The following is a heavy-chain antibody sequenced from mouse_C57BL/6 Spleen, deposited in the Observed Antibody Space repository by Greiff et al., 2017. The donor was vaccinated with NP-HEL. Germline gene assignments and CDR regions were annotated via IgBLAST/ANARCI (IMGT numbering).Heavy chain of an antibody. CDR2: IRNKANGYTT. D-gene: IGHD1-1*01. Sequence: EVQGVESGGGLVQPGGSLSLSCAASGFTFTDYYMSWVRQPPGKALEWLGFIRNKANGYTTEYSASVKGRFTISRDNSQSILYLQMNALRAEDSATYYCARYPSSYYYGSSYYFDYWGQGTTLTVSS. J-gene: IGHJ2*01. CDR3: ARYPSSYYYGSSYYFDY. CDR1: GFTFTDYY. V-gene: IGHV7-3*01.